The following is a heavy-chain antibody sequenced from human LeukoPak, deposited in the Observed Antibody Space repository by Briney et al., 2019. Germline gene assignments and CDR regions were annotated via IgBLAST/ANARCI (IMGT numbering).Heavy chain of an antibody. CDR3: ASYSSGYPYYFDY. CDR2: IYHSGST. V-gene: IGHV4-30-2*01. CDR1: GGSISSGGYY. Sequence: SETLSLTCTVSGGSISSGGYYWSWIRQPPGKGLEWIGYIYHSGSTYYNPSLKSRVTISVDRSKNQFSLKLSSVTAADTAVYYCASYSSGYPYYFDYWGQGTLVTVSS. D-gene: IGHD3-22*01. J-gene: IGHJ4*02.